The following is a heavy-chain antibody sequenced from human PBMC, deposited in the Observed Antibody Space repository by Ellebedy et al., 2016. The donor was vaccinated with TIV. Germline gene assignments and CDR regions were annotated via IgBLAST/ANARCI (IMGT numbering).Heavy chain of an antibody. Sequence: GGSPRLSCAVSGFTVRSKYMNWVRQAPGKGLEWVSLIYSTGDTYYADSVKGRFTVSRDNSQNTLYLQMTSQRVDDTAVYYCATDPDGVYGDTSAYWGRGTLVTVSS. J-gene: IGHJ4*02. D-gene: IGHD4-17*01. V-gene: IGHV3-53*01. CDR3: ATDPDGVYGDTSAY. CDR2: IYSTGDT. CDR1: GFTVRSKY.